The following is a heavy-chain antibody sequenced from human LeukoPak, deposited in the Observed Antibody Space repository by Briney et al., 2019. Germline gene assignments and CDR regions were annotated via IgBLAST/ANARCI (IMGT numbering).Heavy chain of an antibody. V-gene: IGHV1-18*01. D-gene: IGHD3-9*01. Sequence: ASVKVSCKASGYTFTSYGISWVRQAPGQGLEWMGWISAYNGNTNYAQKLQGRVTMTTDTSTSTAYMELRSLRSDDTAVYYCARDRTNDSTANWFDPWGQGTLVTVSS. CDR1: GYTFTSYG. CDR3: ARDRTNDSTANWFDP. CDR2: ISAYNGNT. J-gene: IGHJ5*02.